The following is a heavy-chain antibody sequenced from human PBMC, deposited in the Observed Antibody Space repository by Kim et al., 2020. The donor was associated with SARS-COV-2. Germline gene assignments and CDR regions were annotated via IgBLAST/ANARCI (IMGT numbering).Heavy chain of an antibody. CDR1: GFRFDFYD. V-gene: IGHV3-43*02. D-gene: IGHD1-26*01. Sequence: GGSLRLSCAGSGFRFDFYDMHWVRQVPGRDLEWVSHISADGVDTNYADSVKGRFTISRDDSKNSLYLQMNSLRTDDTAFYYCAKGDSGSYYYYMDVWGHGTTVTVS. CDR2: ISADGVDT. J-gene: IGHJ6*03. CDR3: AKGDSGSYYYYMDV.